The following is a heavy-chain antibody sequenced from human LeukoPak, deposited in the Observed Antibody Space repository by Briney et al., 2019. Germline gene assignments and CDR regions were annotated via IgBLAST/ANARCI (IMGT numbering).Heavy chain of an antibody. V-gene: IGHV1-46*01. D-gene: IGHD1-7*01. J-gene: IGHJ4*02. CDR3: ASDRNSLYYFDY. CDR2: INPSGGST. CDR1: GYTFTSYY. Sequence: ASVKVSCKASGYTFTSYYMHWVRQAPGQGLEWMGIINPSGGSTSYAQKFQGRVTMTRDTSMSTVYMELSSLRSEDTAVYYCASDRNSLYYFDYWGQGTLVTVSS.